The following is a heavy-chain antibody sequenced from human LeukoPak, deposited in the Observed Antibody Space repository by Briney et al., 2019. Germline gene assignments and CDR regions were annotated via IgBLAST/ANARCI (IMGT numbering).Heavy chain of an antibody. V-gene: IGHV3-21*01. CDR1: GFTFSSYS. D-gene: IGHD2-2*01. Sequence: GGSLRLSCAASGFTFSSYSMNWVRQAPGQGLESVSSISSSSSYIYYADSVKGRFTISRDNAKNSLYLQMNSLRAEDTAVYYCARDSRVQDCSSTSCYAVDSPYFDYWGQGTLVTVSS. CDR3: ARDSRVQDCSSTSCYAVDSPYFDY. J-gene: IGHJ4*02. CDR2: ISSSSSYI.